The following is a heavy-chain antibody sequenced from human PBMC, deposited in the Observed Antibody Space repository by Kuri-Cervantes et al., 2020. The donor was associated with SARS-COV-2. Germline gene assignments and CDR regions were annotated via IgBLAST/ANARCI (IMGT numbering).Heavy chain of an antibody. CDR1: GGSISSYY. J-gene: IGHJ4*02. CDR3: ARDPHYYGSGLSLGY. D-gene: IGHD3-10*01. Sequence: SETLSLTCTVSGGSISSYYWSWIRQPPGKGLEWIGYIYYSGSTNYNPSLKSRVTISVDTSKNQFSLKLSSVTAADTAVYYCARDPHYYGSGLSLGYWGQGTRVTVSS. CDR2: IYYSGST. V-gene: IGHV4-59*12.